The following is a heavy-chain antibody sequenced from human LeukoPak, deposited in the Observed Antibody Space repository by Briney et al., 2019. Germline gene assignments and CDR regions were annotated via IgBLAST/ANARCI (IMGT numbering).Heavy chain of an antibody. V-gene: IGHV1-69*05. CDR2: IIPIFGTA. CDR1: GGTFSSYA. D-gene: IGHD5-12*01. J-gene: IGHJ3*02. CDR3: ASKRGVATGAFDI. Sequence: SVKVSCKASGGTFSSYAISWVRQAPGQGLEWMGGIIPIFGTANYAQKFQGRVTMTRDTSISTAYMELSRLRSDDTAVYYCASKRGVATGAFDIWGQGTMVTVSS.